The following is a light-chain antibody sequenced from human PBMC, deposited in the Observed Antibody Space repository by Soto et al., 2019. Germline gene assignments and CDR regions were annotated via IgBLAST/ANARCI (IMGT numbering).Light chain of an antibody. J-gene: IGKJ1*01. CDR3: QQYGSSPRT. CDR2: GAS. V-gene: IGKV3-20*01. Sequence: IVMTQSPATLSVSPGERATLSCGASQSVTTNLAWYQQKPGQAPRLLIYGASSRATGIPDRFSGSGSGTDFTLTISRLEPEDFAVYYCQQYGSSPRTFGQGTKVDIK. CDR1: QSVTTN.